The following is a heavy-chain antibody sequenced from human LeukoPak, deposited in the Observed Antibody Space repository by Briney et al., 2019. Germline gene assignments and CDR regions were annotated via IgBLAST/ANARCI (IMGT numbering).Heavy chain of an antibody. V-gene: IGHV3-53*01. J-gene: IGHJ3*01. Sequence: GGSLRLSCAASGFIVSSIYMSWVRQAPGKGLEWVSVLYSGGATYYGDSVKGRFIISIDNSKNTLYLQMNSLGVDDTAVYFCARGGPQYAFNLWGQGTMVTVSS. CDR2: LYSGGAT. CDR3: ARGGPQYAFNL. D-gene: IGHD5-12*01. CDR1: GFIVSSIY.